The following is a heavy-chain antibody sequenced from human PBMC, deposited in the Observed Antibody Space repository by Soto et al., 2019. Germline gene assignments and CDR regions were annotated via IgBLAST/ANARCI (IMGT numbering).Heavy chain of an antibody. CDR1: GGSISSYY. Sequence: WETLSLTCTVSGGSISSYYWSWIRQPPGKGLEWIGYIYYSGSTNYNPSLKSRVTISVDTSKNQFSLKLSSVTAADTAVYYCARVAGYSSSWYWFDPWGQGTLVTVSS. V-gene: IGHV4-59*01. J-gene: IGHJ5*02. CDR3: ARVAGYSSSWYWFDP. D-gene: IGHD6-13*01. CDR2: IYYSGST.